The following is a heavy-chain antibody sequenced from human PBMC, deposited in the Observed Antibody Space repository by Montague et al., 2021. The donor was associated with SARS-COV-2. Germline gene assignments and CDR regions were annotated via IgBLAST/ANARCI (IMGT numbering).Heavy chain of an antibody. J-gene: IGHJ4*02. V-gene: IGHV3-30*04. CDR3: AREGLGNYYDSSGYYRFDY. D-gene: IGHD3-22*01. CDR1: GFTFSSYA. CDR2: ISYNGSNK. Sequence: SLRLSCAASGFTFSSYAMHWVRQAPGKGLEWVAVISYNGSNKYYVDSVKGRFTISRDNSKNTLYLQMNSLRAEDTAVYYCAREGLGNYYDSSGYYRFDYWGQGTLVTVSS.